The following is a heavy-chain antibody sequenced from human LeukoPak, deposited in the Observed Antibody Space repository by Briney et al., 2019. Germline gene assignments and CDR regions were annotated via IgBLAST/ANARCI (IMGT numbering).Heavy chain of an antibody. D-gene: IGHD3-16*02. J-gene: IGHJ5*02. CDR3: ARDRPFGGVIVSYWFDP. Sequence: GGSLRLSCAATGFTFSSYAMHWVRQAPGKGLEWVAVISYDGSNKYYADSVKGRFTISRDNSKNTLYLQMNSLRAEDTAVYHCARDRPFGGVIVSYWFDPWGQGTLVTVSS. V-gene: IGHV3-30*04. CDR2: ISYDGSNK. CDR1: GFTFSSYA.